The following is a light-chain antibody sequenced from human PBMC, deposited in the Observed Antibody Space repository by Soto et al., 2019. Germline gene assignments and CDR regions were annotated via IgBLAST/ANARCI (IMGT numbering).Light chain of an antibody. V-gene: IGLV2-14*01. CDR2: GVY. J-gene: IGLJ1*01. Sequence: QSVLTQPASVSGSPGQSITISCTGSSDDIGTYEYISWHQHHPGKAPKLILFGVYDRPSGISDRFSGSKSGNTASLTVSGLQAEDEADYYCSSYAGSSNPFGTGTKVTV. CDR3: SSYAGSSNP. CDR1: SDDIGTYEY.